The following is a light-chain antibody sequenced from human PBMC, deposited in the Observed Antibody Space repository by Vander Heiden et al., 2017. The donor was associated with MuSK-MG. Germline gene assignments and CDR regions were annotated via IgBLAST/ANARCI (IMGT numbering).Light chain of an antibody. CDR3: QQDDCLPIT. V-gene: IGKV4-1*01. J-gene: IGKJ5*01. CDR1: QSVFHSTHKMDF. CDR2: WAS. Sequence: DIVMTQSPDSLAVSLGERATINCKSSQSVFHSTHKMDFFAWYQQKPRQAPKLLIYWASTRASGVPDRFSGSGSGTDFTLTISSLQAEDMAVYYCQQDDCLPITFGQGTRLEIK.